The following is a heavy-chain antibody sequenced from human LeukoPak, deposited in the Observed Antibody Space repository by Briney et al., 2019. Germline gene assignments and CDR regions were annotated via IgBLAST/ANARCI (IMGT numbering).Heavy chain of an antibody. CDR3: ARDLEDSSPFGAFDM. CDR1: GFTFSNYG. CDR2: IWFDGIRK. V-gene: IGHV3-33*01. D-gene: IGHD3-22*01. J-gene: IGHJ3*02. Sequence: GGSLRLSCVASGFTFSNYGMHWVRQVPGKGLEWVTAIWFDGIRKYYADSVKGRLTISRDNSKNTLYLQMNSLGAEDTAVYYCARDLEDSSPFGAFDMWGQGTMVTVSS.